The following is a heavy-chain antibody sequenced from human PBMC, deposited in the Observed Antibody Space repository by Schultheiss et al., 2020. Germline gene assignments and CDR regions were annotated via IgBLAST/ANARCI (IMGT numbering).Heavy chain of an antibody. V-gene: IGHV4-4*02. CDR2: IYYSGST. CDR3: ARGLSSVIVVAATPWFDP. J-gene: IGHJ5*02. D-gene: IGHD2-15*01. CDR1: GGSISSSNW. Sequence: SETLSLTCAVSGGSISSSNWWSWVRQPPGKGLEWIGYIYYSGSTYYNPSLKSQVTISVDTSKNQFSLKLSSVTAADTAVYYCARGLSSVIVVAATPWFDPWGQGTLVTVSS.